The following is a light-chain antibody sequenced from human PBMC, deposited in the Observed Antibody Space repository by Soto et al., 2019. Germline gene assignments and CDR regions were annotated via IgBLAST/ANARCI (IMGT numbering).Light chain of an antibody. V-gene: IGLV2-14*01. CDR3: SSYTGSDTYV. Sequence: QSALTQPASVSGSPGQSITISCTGTSSDVGSDNGVSWHQLYPGKAPQLMVYEVINRPSGVSNRFSGSKSGNTASLTISGLQAEDEAEYHCSSYTGSDTYVFGTGTKLTVL. CDR1: SSDVGSDNG. CDR2: EVI. J-gene: IGLJ1*01.